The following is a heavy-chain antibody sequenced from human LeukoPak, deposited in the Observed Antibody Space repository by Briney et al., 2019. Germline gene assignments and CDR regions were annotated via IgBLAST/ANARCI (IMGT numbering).Heavy chain of an antibody. D-gene: IGHD3-22*01. Sequence: AGRSLRLSCVASGFTFSSYGMHCVRQAPGKGLEWVVVISYDGSNKYYADSVKGRFTISRDNSKNTLYLQMNSLRAEDTAVYYCAKDYSGYYSYFDYWGQGTLVTVSS. CDR3: AKDYSGYYSYFDY. CDR1: GFTFSSYG. J-gene: IGHJ4*02. CDR2: ISYDGSNK. V-gene: IGHV3-30*18.